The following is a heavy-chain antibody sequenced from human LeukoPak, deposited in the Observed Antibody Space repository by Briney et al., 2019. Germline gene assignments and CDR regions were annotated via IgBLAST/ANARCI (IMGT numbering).Heavy chain of an antibody. J-gene: IGHJ4*02. CDR3: ASSIGYCSGGSCYSYFDY. CDR2: INHSGST. D-gene: IGHD2-15*01. CDR1: GGSISSYY. V-gene: IGHV4-34*01. Sequence: SETLSLTCTVSGGSISSYYWSWIRQPPGKGLEWIGEINHSGSTNYNPSLKSRFTISVDTSKNQFSLKLSSVTAADTAVYYCASSIGYCSGGSCYSYFDYWGQGTLVTVSS.